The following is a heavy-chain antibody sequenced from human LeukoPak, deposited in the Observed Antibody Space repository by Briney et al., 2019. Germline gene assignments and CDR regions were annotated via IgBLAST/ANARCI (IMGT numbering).Heavy chain of an antibody. J-gene: IGHJ5*02. V-gene: IGHV6-1*01. CDR2: TYYRSTWYN. Sequence: SQTLSLTCAISGDSVSSNSVTWNWIRQSPSRGLEWLGRTYYRSTWYNDYAVSVRGRITVDPDTSKNQFSLHLNSVTPEDTAVYYCTRRLTQYDCFDPWGQGILVTVSS. CDR3: TRRLTQYDCFDP. CDR1: GDSVSSNSVT. D-gene: IGHD2-2*01.